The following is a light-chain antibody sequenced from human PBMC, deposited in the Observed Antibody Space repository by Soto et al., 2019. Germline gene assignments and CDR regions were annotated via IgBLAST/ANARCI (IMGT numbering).Light chain of an antibody. V-gene: IGKV3-20*01. J-gene: IGKJ1*01. CDR2: GAA. Sequence: IVMTQSPATLSVSRGEGATLSSPASQGIGDTLAWYQQKPGQTPRLLIYGAASRATGTPDRFSGSGSGTDFTLTINRLEPEDFALYYCQQYGSSPPTFGQGTKVDI. CDR3: QQYGSSPPT. CDR1: QGIGDT.